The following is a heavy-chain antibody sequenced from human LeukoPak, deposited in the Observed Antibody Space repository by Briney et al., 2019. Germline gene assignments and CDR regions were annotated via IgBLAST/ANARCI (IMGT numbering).Heavy chain of an antibody. CDR1: GFTFSSYG. V-gene: IGHV3-30*18. D-gene: IGHD4-23*01. CDR3: AKDGYGGSSYFDL. Sequence: GGSLRLSCAASGFTFSSYGMHWVRQAPGKGLEWVAVISYDGSNKYYADSVKGRFTISRDNSKNTLYLQMNSLRAEDTVVYYCAKDGYGGSSYFDLWGRXTLVTVSS. J-gene: IGHJ2*01. CDR2: ISYDGSNK.